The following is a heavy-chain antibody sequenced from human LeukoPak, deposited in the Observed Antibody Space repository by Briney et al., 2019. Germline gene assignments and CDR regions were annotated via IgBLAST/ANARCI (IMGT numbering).Heavy chain of an antibody. Sequence: GGSLRLSCAASGFTFSSYGMHWVRQASGKGLEWVAVISYDGSNKYYADSVKGRFTISRDNSKNTLYLQMNSLRAEDTAVYYCAEDFDYWGQGTLVTVSS. J-gene: IGHJ4*02. CDR1: GFTFSSYG. CDR2: ISYDGSNK. V-gene: IGHV3-30*18. CDR3: AEDFDY.